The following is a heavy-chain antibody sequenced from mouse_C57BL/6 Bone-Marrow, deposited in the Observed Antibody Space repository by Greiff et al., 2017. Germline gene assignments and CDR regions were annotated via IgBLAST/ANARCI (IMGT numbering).Heavy chain of an antibody. Sequence: VQLQESGAELVKPGASVKLSCKASGYTFTSYWMHWVKQRPGQGLEWIGMIHPNSGSTNYNEKFKSKATLTVDKSSSTAYMQLSSLTSEDSAVYDCARRELYWYFDVWGTGTTVTVSS. J-gene: IGHJ1*03. CDR3: ARRELYWYFDV. V-gene: IGHV1-64*01. CDR2: IHPNSGST. CDR1: GYTFTSYW.